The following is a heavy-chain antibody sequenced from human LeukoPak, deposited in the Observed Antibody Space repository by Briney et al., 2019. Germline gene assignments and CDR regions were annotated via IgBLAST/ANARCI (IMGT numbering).Heavy chain of an antibody. Sequence: GASVKVSCKASGYTFTGYYMHWVRQAPGQGLEWMGWINPNSGGTNYAQKFQGRVTMTRDTSISTAYMELSRLRSGDTAVYYCARDRGYCSSTSCYSYYYYGMDVWGQGTTVTVSS. V-gene: IGHV1-2*02. J-gene: IGHJ6*02. CDR3: ARDRGYCSSTSCYSYYYYGMDV. D-gene: IGHD2-2*02. CDR2: INPNSGGT. CDR1: GYTFTGYY.